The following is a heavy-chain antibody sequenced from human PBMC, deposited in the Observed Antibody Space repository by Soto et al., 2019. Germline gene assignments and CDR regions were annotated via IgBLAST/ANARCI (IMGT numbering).Heavy chain of an antibody. Sequence: GGSLRLSCTASGFTFGDYAMSWFRQAPGKGLEWVGFIRSKAYGGTTEYAASVKGRFTISRDDSKSIAYLQMNSLKTEDTAVYYCTRAEVVVVELLDAFDIWGQGTMVTVSS. J-gene: IGHJ3*02. V-gene: IGHV3-49*03. CDR1: GFTFGDYA. CDR3: TRAEVVVVELLDAFDI. CDR2: IRSKAYGGTT. D-gene: IGHD2-15*01.